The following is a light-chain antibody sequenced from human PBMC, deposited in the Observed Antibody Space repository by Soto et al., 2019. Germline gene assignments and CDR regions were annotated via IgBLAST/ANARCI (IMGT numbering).Light chain of an antibody. CDR2: DVS. CDR3: QQYDYSRT. Sequence: DIQMTQSPSTLSASIGDSVTITCRASQSVSASLAWYQQKPGEAPKVLIYDVSNLETGVPSRFSGSGSGTEFSLTIRRLQPDDLATYYCQQYDYSRTFGQGTRVEIK. J-gene: IGKJ1*01. V-gene: IGKV1-5*01. CDR1: QSVSAS.